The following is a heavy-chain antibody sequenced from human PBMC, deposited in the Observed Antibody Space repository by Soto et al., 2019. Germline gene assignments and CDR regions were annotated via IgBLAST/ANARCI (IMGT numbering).Heavy chain of an antibody. CDR3: ARDWGGGTSFDH. J-gene: IGHJ4*02. CDR2: IHYTGSA. V-gene: IGHV4-59*01. Sequence: QVQLQESGPGLVKPSETLSLTCTVSGDSISTYYWSWIRHPPGKGLEWIGYIHYTGSANYSPSLKSRVTISVDTSKNQFSLKLRSVTAADTAVYYCARDWGGGTSFDHWGQGTLVTVSS. CDR1: GDSISTYY. D-gene: IGHD2-21*01.